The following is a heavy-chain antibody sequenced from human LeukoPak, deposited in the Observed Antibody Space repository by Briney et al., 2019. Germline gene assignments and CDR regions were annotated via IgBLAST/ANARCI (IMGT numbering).Heavy chain of an antibody. CDR3: ARVAEAAAFDS. Sequence: GGTLRPSCAASGFTFSSYGMSWVRQAPGKGLEWVSSISRNSRYIYYADSMRGRFTISRDNAKNSLYLQMNSLKPEDTAVYYCARVAEAAAFDSWGQGTLVTVSS. CDR1: GFTFSSYG. CDR2: ISRNSRYI. V-gene: IGHV3-21*06. J-gene: IGHJ4*02. D-gene: IGHD6-13*01.